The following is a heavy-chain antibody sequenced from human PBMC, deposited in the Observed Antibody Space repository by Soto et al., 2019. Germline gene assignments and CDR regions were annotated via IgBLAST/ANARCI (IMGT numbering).Heavy chain of an antibody. CDR1: GFTFSTFN. Sequence: PGGSLRLSCAASGFTFSTFNLNWVRQAPGKGLEWVSHISSGGDTIYYADSVKGRFTISRDNAKNSLYLQMTSLRAEDTAVYYCARVKLQDYDFWSGYSIVFDYWGQGTLVTVSS. V-gene: IGHV3-48*04. J-gene: IGHJ4*02. CDR3: ARVKLQDYDFWSGYSIVFDY. CDR2: ISSGGDTI. D-gene: IGHD3-3*01.